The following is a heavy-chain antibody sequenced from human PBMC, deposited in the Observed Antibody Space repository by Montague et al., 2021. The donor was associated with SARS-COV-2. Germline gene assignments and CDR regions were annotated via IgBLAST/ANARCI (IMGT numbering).Heavy chain of an antibody. J-gene: IGHJ6*02. V-gene: IGHV3-30*18. CDR3: AKSRVIFRFVEGRDRMDV. D-gene: IGHD3-10*01. Sequence: SLRLSCAASGFTFNNFAMNWVRQAPGKGLEWVAVITYDGSIKYYADSLRGRFTISRDSSKKTLYLQMNSLSGEDTAVYYCAKSRVIFRFVEGRDRMDVWGQGTTVTVSS. CDR2: ITYDGSIK. CDR1: GFTFNNFA.